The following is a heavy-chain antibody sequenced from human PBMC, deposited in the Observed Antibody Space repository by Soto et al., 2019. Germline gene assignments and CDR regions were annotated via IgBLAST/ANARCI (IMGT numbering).Heavy chain of an antibody. V-gene: IGHV1-2*02. CDR1: GYTFTGYY. CDR2: INPNSGGT. CDR3: ARGVVVPAAIEPIHYYYFDY. D-gene: IGHD2-2*02. Sequence: QVQLVQSGAEVKKPGASVKVSCKASGYTFTGYYMHWVRQAPGQGLEWMGWINPNSGGTNYAQKFQGRVTITRDTSISTAYMELSRLRSDDTAVYYCARGVVVPAAIEPIHYYYFDYWGQGTLVTVSS. J-gene: IGHJ4*02.